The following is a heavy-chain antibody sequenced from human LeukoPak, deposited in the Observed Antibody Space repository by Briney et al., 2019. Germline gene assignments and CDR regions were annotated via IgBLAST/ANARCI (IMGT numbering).Heavy chain of an antibody. CDR2: IYPGESDP. CDR3: ARRRCSGGSCYFDY. Sequence: GESLKISCKGSGYSFTSYWIGWERQMPGKGLEVMGIIYPGESDPRSRPSFQGQVTISAEKSISPAYLKWSSLKASDTAMYYCARRRCSGGSCYFDYWGQGTLVTVSS. CDR1: GYSFTSYW. J-gene: IGHJ4*02. V-gene: IGHV5-51*01. D-gene: IGHD2-15*01.